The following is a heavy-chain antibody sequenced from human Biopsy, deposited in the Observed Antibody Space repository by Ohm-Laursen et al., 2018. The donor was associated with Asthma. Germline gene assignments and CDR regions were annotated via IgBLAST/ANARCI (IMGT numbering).Heavy chain of an antibody. Sequence: SDTLSLTCTVSGGSISRDYWSWIRQPPGKGLEWIGYIYYSGSTNYNPSLKSRVTMSVDRSKNQFSLKLTSVTAADTAVYYCAFFNSGGLDYWGQGALVTVSS. J-gene: IGHJ4*02. CDR2: IYYSGST. V-gene: IGHV4-59*07. D-gene: IGHD6-19*01. CDR3: AFFNSGGLDY. CDR1: GGSISRDY.